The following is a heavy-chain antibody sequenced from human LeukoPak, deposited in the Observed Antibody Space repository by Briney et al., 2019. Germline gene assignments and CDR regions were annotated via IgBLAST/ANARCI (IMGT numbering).Heavy chain of an antibody. J-gene: IGHJ6*02. CDR3: ARHARPGGTYHYGMDV. D-gene: IGHD3-16*01. CDR1: GYSFTSYW. V-gene: IGHV5-51*01. Sequence: GESLKISCKGSGYSFTSYWIAWVRQMPGKGLEWMGIIYPGDSDTRYSPSFQGQVTFSADKSSSIAYLQWSSLKASDTAIYYCARHARPGGTYHYGMDVWGQGTSVTVSS. CDR2: IYPGDSDT.